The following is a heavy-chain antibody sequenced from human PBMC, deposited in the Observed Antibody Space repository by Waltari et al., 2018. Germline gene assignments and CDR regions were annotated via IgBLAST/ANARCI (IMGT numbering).Heavy chain of an antibody. CDR1: GGSISSGSYY. CDR2: IYTSGST. V-gene: IGHV4-61*02. D-gene: IGHD6-13*01. CDR3: AREYSSSLRYYYYGMDV. J-gene: IGHJ6*02. Sequence: QVQLQESGPGLVKPSQTLSLTCTVSGGSISSGSYYWSWIRQPAGKGLEWIGRIYTSGSTNYNPSLKSRVTISVDTSKNQFSLKLSSVTAADTAVYYCAREYSSSLRYYYYGMDVLGQGTTVTVSS.